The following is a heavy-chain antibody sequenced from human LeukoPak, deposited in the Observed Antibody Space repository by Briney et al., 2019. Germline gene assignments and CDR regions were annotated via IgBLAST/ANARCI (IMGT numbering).Heavy chain of an antibody. J-gene: IGHJ4*02. CDR2: INSDGSRS. CDR1: GFTSSSYW. D-gene: IGHD3-22*01. V-gene: IGHV3-74*01. Sequence: GGSLRLSCAASGFTSSSYWMDWVRQVPGKGLVWVSRINSDGSRSNYADSVKGRFTISRDNAKNTLYLQMNSLRAEDTAVYYCTTPLDSSGYFYVWGQGTLVSVSS. CDR3: TTPLDSSGYFYV.